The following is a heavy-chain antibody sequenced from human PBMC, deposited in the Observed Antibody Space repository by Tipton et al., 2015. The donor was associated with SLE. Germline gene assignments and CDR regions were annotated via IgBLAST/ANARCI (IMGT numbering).Heavy chain of an antibody. CDR3: ANLRKGSSLLV. Sequence: TLSLTRSVSGGSISSNYWIWIRQPPGKGLEWIGTVSYRGSTYSSPSLKSRLTVSLDTSKNQFTLRLRSVTAADTATYYCANLRKGSSLLVWGQGTLVTVSS. CDR2: VSYRGST. J-gene: IGHJ4*02. D-gene: IGHD6-13*01. CDR1: GGSISSNY. V-gene: IGHV4-59*04.